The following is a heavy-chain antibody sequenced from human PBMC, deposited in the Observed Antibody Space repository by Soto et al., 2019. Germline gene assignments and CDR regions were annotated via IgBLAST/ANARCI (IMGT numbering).Heavy chain of an antibody. V-gene: IGHV3-21*01. Sequence: EMQLVESGGDLVKPGGSLRLSCAGAGFSFFSYTMTWVRQAPGKGLEWISSISSDNKYIYYADSVKGRFTISRDNAKSSLFLQMNSLSADDTAVYYCTRSPRSITGTPTGGAQNDYWGQGALVTVSS. CDR3: TRSPRSITGTPTGGAQNDY. D-gene: IGHD1-7*01. J-gene: IGHJ4*02. CDR1: GFSFFSYT. CDR2: ISSDNKYI.